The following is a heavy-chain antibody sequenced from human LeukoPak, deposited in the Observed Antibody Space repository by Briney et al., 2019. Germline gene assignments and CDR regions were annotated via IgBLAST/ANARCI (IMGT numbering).Heavy chain of an antibody. CDR2: TSGSGGST. CDR3: ARDHYGDYSRVPEN. V-gene: IGHV3-23*01. J-gene: IGHJ4*02. Sequence: PGGSLRLSCAASGFTFSSYAMSWVRQAPGKGLEWVSGTSGSGGSTDYADSVKGRFTISRDNSKNTLYLQMNSLRAEDTAVYYCARDHYGDYSRVPENWGQGTLVTVSS. D-gene: IGHD4-17*01. CDR1: GFTFSSYA.